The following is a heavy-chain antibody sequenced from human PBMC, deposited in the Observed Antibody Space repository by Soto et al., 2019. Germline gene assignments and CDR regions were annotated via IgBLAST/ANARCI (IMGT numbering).Heavy chain of an antibody. CDR2: ISAYNGNT. CDR1: GYTFTSYG. D-gene: IGHD3-22*01. Sequence: QVQLVQSGAEVKKPGASVKVSCKASGYTFTSYGISWVRQAPGQGLEWMGWISAYNGNTNYAQKLQGRVTMTTDTSTSTAYMELRSLRSDDTAVYYCARDIVDYYDCSGYDAFDIWGQGTMVTVSS. CDR3: ARDIVDYYDCSGYDAFDI. V-gene: IGHV1-18*01. J-gene: IGHJ3*02.